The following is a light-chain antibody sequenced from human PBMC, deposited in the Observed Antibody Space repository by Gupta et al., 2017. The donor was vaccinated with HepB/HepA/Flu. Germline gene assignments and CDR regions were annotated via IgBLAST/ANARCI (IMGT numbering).Light chain of an antibody. CDR1: SSDVGGYNS. J-gene: IGLJ1*01. V-gene: IGLV2-14*01. CDR3: SSYTSSSTHV. CDR2: DVS. Sequence: QSALTHPASLCGSHGQSTTISFTGTSSDVGGYNSVSWYQQHPGKAPTLMIYDVSNRPSGVSHRFSGSKSDNTASLTISGLQAEDEADYYCSSYTSSSTHVFGTGTKVTVL.